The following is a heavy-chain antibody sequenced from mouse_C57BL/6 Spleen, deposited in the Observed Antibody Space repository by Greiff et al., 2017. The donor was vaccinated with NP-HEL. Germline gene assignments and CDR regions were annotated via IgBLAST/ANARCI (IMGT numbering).Heavy chain of an antibody. Sequence: EVKLMESGPGLVKPSQSLSLTCSVTGYSITSGYYWNWIRQFPGNKLEWMGYISYDGSNNYNPSLKNRISITRDTSKNQFFLKLNSVTTEDTATYYCARPYYGSSSWFAYWGQGTLVTVSA. CDR1: GYSITSGYY. V-gene: IGHV3-6*01. CDR2: ISYDGSN. CDR3: ARPYYGSSSWFAY. D-gene: IGHD1-1*01. J-gene: IGHJ3*01.